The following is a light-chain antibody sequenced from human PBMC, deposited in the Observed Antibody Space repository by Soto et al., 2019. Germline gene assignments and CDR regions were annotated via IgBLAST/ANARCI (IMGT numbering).Light chain of an antibody. CDR3: QQSYSSPWT. J-gene: IGKJ1*01. V-gene: IGKV1-39*01. CDR2: AAS. Sequence: DIQMTQSPSSLSASVGDRVTITCRASQTITNYLNWYQQKPGKAPKLLIYAASTLLSGVPSRFTGGGYGTDFTLTIYSRQPEDFATYFCQQSYSSPWTFGQGTKVEI. CDR1: QTITNY.